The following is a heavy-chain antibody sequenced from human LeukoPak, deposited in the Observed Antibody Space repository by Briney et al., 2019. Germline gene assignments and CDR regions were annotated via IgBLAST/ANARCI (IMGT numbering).Heavy chain of an antibody. V-gene: IGHV3-23*01. Sequence: GGSLRLSCAASGLTISSNCMSWVRQAPRKGLDWVSGISGSGGSTFYADSVKGRFTISRDNSKNTLYLQMNSLRAEDTAVYYCAKDRAYYSDSSGYYLVRAYDYWGQGTLVTVSS. CDR3: AKDRAYYSDSSGYYLVRAYDY. J-gene: IGHJ4*02. CDR2: ISGSGGST. D-gene: IGHD3-22*01. CDR1: GLTISSNC.